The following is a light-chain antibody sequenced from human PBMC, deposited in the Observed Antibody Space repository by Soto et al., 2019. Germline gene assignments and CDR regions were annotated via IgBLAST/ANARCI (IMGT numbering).Light chain of an antibody. Sequence: EIVLTQSPGTLSLSPGERATLSCRASQSVSSSYLGWYQQKPGQAPRLLIYGASSRATGIPDRFSGSGSGTDFTLTISRLEPEDFAVYYCQRYGSSPLYTFGQGTKVEIK. CDR3: QRYGSSPLYT. V-gene: IGKV3-20*01. J-gene: IGKJ2*01. CDR2: GAS. CDR1: QSVSSSY.